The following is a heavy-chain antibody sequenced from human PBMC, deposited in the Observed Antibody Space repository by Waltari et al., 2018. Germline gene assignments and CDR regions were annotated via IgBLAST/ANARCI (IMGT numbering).Heavy chain of an antibody. D-gene: IGHD3-3*01. CDR1: GGSTSSSRYY. J-gene: IGHJ4*02. V-gene: IGHV4-39*01. Sequence: QLQLQASGPRLVKASETLSLTCMVSGGSTSSSRYYWAWIRQPPGKGLEWIGSIYYSGTTYYNPSLKSRVTISVHTSKNQFSLKLSSVTAADTAVYYCAYYDFWSGLDWGQGTLVTVSS. CDR2: IYYSGTT. CDR3: AYYDFWSGLD.